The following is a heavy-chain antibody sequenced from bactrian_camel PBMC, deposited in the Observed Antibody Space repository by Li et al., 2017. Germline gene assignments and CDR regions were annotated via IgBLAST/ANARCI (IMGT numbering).Heavy chain of an antibody. CDR3: AAEYCPTLRLKGEYSA. V-gene: IGHV3S9*01. CDR2: LQGDGTT. J-gene: IGHJ6*01. D-gene: IGHD1*01. Sequence: VQLVESGGGSVQAGGSLRLSCAASGYTDRSRCMGWFRQVPGKEREGVARLQGDGTTSCADSVKGRFTSSTDNAKKTLYLQMNSLVPEDTAMYYCAAEYCPTLRLKGEYSAWGQGTQVTVS. CDR1: GYTDRSRC.